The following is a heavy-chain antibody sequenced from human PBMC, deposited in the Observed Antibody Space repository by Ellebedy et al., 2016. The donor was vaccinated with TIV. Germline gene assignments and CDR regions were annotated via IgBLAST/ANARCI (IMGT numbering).Heavy chain of an antibody. CDR3: ARDGGIAAAEGWFDP. J-gene: IGHJ5*02. D-gene: IGHD6-13*01. CDR2: INPNSGGT. CDR1: GYTFTGYY. Sequence: AASVKVSCKASGYTFTGYYMHWVRQAPGQGLEWMGWINPNSGGTNYAQKFQGRVTMTRDTSISTAYMELSRLRSDDTAVYYCARDGGIAAAEGWFDPWGQGTLVTVSS. V-gene: IGHV1-2*02.